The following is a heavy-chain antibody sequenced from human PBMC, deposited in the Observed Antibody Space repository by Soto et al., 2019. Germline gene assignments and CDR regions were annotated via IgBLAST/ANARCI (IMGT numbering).Heavy chain of an antibody. CDR2: INPYSGHT. Sequence: QVQLVQSGPELKKPGASVKVSCTTSGYSFPTYGITWVRQAPGQGLEWMGWINPYSGHTNYAQNFRDRVTVTTDTSASTSYLELRSLRSDDTAVYYCARDSRGDYGANGDYWGQGTLVSVSS. V-gene: IGHV1-18*01. CDR1: GYSFPTYG. CDR3: ARDSRGDYGANGDY. D-gene: IGHD3-10*01. J-gene: IGHJ4*02.